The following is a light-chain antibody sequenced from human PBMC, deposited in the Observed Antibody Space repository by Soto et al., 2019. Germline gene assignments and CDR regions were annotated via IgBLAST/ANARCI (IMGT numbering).Light chain of an antibody. CDR1: SSDVGRNC. Sequence: QSVLTQPPSASATPGQRVIISCSGSSSDVGRNCVHWYQHFPGTAPKLLIYRNDERPSGVPDRFSGSKSGTSASLAISGLRSEDEADYYCAAWDDSLSAWVFGGGTKVTVL. V-gene: IGLV1-47*01. J-gene: IGLJ3*02. CDR3: AAWDDSLSAWV. CDR2: RND.